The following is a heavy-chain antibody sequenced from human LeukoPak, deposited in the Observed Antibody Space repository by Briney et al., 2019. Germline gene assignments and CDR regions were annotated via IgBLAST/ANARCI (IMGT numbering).Heavy chain of an antibody. CDR1: GGPISSGGYY. D-gene: IGHD2-2*01. CDR2: IYHSGST. CDR3: ARGYVVPAAQNNWFDP. J-gene: IGHJ5*02. Sequence: SQTLSLTCTVSGGPISSGGYYWSWIRQPPGKGLEWIGYIYHSGSTYYNPSLKSRVTISVDRSKNQFSLKLSSVTAADTAVYYCARGYVVPAAQNNWFDPWGQGTLVTVSS. V-gene: IGHV4-30-2*01.